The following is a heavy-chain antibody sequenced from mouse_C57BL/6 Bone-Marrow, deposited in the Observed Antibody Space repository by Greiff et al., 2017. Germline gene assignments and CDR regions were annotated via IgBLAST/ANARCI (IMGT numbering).Heavy chain of an antibody. CDR1: GYTFTDYY. CDR3: ARDYYGSSRGGFAY. V-gene: IGHV1-26*01. CDR2: INPNNGGT. Sequence: EVQLQQSGPELVKPGASVKISCKASGYTFTDYYMNWVKQSHGKSLEWIGDINPNNGGTNYNQKFKGKATLTVDKSSSTAYMELRSLTSEDSAVYYCARDYYGSSRGGFAYWGQGTLVTVSA. J-gene: IGHJ3*01. D-gene: IGHD1-1*01.